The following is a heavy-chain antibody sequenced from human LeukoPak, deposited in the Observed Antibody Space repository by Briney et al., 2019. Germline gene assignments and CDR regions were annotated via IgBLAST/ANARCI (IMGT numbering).Heavy chain of an antibody. V-gene: IGHV4-59*01. CDR3: ARVGGTNYYYYGMDV. CDR1: GDSIGNYY. D-gene: IGHD4-23*01. CDR2: IYYSGST. Sequence: SETLSLTCTVSGDSIGNYYWSWIRQPPGKGLEWIGYIYYSGSTNYNPSLKSRVTISVDTSKNQFSLKLSSVTAADTAVYYCARVGGTNYYYYGMDVWGQGTTVTVSS. J-gene: IGHJ6*02.